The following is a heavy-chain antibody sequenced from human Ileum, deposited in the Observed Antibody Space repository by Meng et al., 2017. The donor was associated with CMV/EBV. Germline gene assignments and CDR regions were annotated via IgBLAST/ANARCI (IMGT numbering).Heavy chain of an antibody. CDR1: GDSMKNDNYY. CDR3: ARDSSAGYASLDH. D-gene: IGHD1-1*01. Sequence: HVQLQESGPGLLRPSQTLSLTCTVSGDSMKNDNYYWNWIRQPPGKGLEWIGYMHHTGSTYYNPSLASRLSISLDSSKNQFSLKLTSVTATDTAVYFCARDSSAGYASLDHWSQGTLVTVSS. J-gene: IGHJ1*01. CDR2: MHHTGST. V-gene: IGHV4-30-4*08.